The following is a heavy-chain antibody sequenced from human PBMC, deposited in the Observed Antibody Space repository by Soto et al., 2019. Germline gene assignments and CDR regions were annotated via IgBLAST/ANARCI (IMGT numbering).Heavy chain of an antibody. CDR1: GGSISSYY. CDR2: IYTSGST. D-gene: IGHD3-3*01. J-gene: IGHJ6*02. V-gene: IGHV4-4*07. Sequence: PSETLSLTCTVSGGSISSYYWSWIRQPAGKGLEWIGRIYTSGSTNYNPSLKSRVTMSVDTSKNQFSLKLSSVTAADTAVYYCARDEPAPTHYDFWSGYSRPRAMDVWGQGTKVTVSS. CDR3: ARDEPAPTHYDFWSGYSRPRAMDV.